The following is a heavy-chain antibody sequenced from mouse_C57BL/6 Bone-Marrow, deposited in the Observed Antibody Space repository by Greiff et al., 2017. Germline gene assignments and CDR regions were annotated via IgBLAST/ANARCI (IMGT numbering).Heavy chain of an antibody. J-gene: IGHJ4*01. CDR3: ALFMDF. D-gene: IGHD1-1*01. CDR1: GYTFTSYW. Sequence: VKLQQSGAELVRPGSSVTLSCKASGYTFTSYWMDWVKQRPGQGLEWIGNIYPSDSETHYNQKFKDKATLTVDKSSSTAYMQLSSLTSEASAVYFSALFMDFRGQGPSATVSS. CDR2: IYPSDSET. V-gene: IGHV1-61*01.